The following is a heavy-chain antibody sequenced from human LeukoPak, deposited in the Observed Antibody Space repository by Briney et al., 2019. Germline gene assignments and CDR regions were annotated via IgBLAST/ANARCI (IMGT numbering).Heavy chain of an antibody. D-gene: IGHD1-26*01. Sequence: SETLSLTCTVSGGSIRSSYYYWGWIRQPPGKGLEWIGSIYDSGSTNYNPSLKSRVTISVDTSKNQFSLKLSSVTAADTAVYYCARVGRWERQRDYWGQGTLVTVSS. CDR2: IYDSGST. CDR3: ARVGRWERQRDY. V-gene: IGHV4-39*07. CDR1: GGSIRSSYYY. J-gene: IGHJ4*02.